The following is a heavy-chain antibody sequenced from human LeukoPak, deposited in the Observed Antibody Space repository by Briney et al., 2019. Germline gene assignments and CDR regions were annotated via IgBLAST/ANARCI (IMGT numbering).Heavy chain of an antibody. CDR3: TKGHYYGSGSYWV. D-gene: IGHD3-10*01. CDR1: GFTFSSYG. Sequence: GGSLRLSCAASGFTFSSYGMHWVRQAPGKGLEWVSAINFSGGTTYYADSVKGRFTISRDNFKNTLYLQMNGLRADDTAVYYCTKGHYYGSGSYWVWGQGTLVTVSS. V-gene: IGHV3-23*01. CDR2: INFSGGTT. J-gene: IGHJ4*02.